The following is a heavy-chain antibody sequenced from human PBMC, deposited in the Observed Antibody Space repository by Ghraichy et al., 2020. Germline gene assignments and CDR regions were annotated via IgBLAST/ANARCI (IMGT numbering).Heavy chain of an antibody. V-gene: IGHV1-2*02. Sequence: ASVKVSCKASGYTFTGYYMHWVRQAPGQGLEWMGWINPNSGGTNYAQKFQGRVTMTRDTSISTAYMELSRLRSDDTAVYYCARDTLAVAGTGYYYYGMDVWGQVTTVTVAS. CDR3: ARDTLAVAGTGYYYYGMDV. J-gene: IGHJ6*02. CDR2: INPNSGGT. D-gene: IGHD6-19*01. CDR1: GYTFTGYY.